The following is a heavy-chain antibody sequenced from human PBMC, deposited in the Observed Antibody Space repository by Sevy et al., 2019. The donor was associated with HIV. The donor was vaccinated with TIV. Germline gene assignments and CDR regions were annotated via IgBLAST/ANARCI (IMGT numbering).Heavy chain of an antibody. J-gene: IGHJ4*02. Sequence: GGSLRLSCAASGFTFSSYAMSWVRQAPGKGLEWVSDISGSGGSTYYADSVKGRFTISRDNSKNTLYLQMNSLRAEDTAVYYCAKDLGGCSGGSCYRSYFDYWGQGTLVTVSS. V-gene: IGHV3-23*01. D-gene: IGHD2-15*01. CDR1: GFTFSSYA. CDR3: AKDLGGCSGGSCYRSYFDY. CDR2: ISGSGGST.